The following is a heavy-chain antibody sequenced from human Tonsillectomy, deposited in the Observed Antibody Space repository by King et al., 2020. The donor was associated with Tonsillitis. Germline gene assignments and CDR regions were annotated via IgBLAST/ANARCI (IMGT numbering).Heavy chain of an antibody. V-gene: IGHV1-69*09. D-gene: IGHD3-10*01. Sequence: QLVQSGAEVKKPGSSVKVSCKASGGTFNSYAVSWVRQAPGQGLEWMGRIIPMADITNYAQRFQGRVTITADNSASTAYMELSSLRPEDTAVYYCARALSSRTSHYGSGKSLEWDDAFDIWGQGTMVTVSS. CDR3: ARALSSRTSHYGSGKSLEWDDAFDI. J-gene: IGHJ3*02. CDR2: IIPMADIT. CDR1: GGTFNSYA.